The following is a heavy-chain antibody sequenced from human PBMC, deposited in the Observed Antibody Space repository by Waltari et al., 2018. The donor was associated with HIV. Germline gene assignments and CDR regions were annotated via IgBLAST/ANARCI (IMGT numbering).Heavy chain of an antibody. D-gene: IGHD2-15*01. V-gene: IGHV4-39*07. J-gene: IGHJ4*02. CDR3: ARERYCSGGSCPFDY. CDR2: IYYSGST. Sequence: QLQLQESGPGLVKPSETLSLTCTVSGGSISSSRYYWGWIRHPPGKGLEWIGSIYYSGSTYYNPSLKSRVTISVDTSKNQFSLKLSSVTAADTAVYYCARERYCSGGSCPFDYWGQGTLVTVSS. CDR1: GGSISSSRYY.